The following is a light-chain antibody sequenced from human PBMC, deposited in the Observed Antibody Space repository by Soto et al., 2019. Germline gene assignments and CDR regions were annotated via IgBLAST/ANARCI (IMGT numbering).Light chain of an antibody. CDR3: QSYDRSLSGWV. CDR1: SSNIGAGYD. J-gene: IGLJ3*02. CDR2: GTT. V-gene: IGLV1-40*01. Sequence: QSVLTQPPSVSGAPGQRVTISCTGSSSNIGAGYDVHWYQQLPGTAPKLLIYGTTVRSSGVPDRFSGSRSGTSPSLAITGLQAEYEAVYYCQSYDRSLSGWVFGGGTKLTVL.